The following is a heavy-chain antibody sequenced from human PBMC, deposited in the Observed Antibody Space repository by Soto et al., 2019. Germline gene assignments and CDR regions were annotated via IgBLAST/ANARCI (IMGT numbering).Heavy chain of an antibody. CDR2: TYYSGST. CDR1: GGSISSGGYY. Sequence: TLSLTCTVSGGSISSGGYYWSWIRQHPGKGLEWIGYTYYSGSTYYNPSLKSRVTISVDTSKNQFSLKLSSVTAADTAVYYCARHTAMAHYGMDVWGQATTVTVSS. D-gene: IGHD5-18*01. CDR3: ARHTAMAHYGMDV. V-gene: IGHV4-31*03. J-gene: IGHJ6*02.